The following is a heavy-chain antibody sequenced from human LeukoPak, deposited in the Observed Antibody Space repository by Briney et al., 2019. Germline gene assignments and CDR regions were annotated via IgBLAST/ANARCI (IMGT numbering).Heavy chain of an antibody. J-gene: IGHJ6*02. CDR3: ASMGYCSGGNCYRIDYYGMDV. D-gene: IGHD2-15*01. Sequence: ASVKVSCKASGGTFSSYAISWVRQAPGQGLEWMGRIIPIFGIANYAQKFQGRVTITADKSTSTAYMELSSLRSEDTAVYYCASMGYCSGGNCYRIDYYGMDVWGQGTTVTVSS. CDR1: GGTFSSYA. CDR2: IIPIFGIA. V-gene: IGHV1-69*04.